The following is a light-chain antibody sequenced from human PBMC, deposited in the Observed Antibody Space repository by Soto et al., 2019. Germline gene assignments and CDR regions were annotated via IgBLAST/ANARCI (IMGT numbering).Light chain of an antibody. CDR1: QSISSW. Sequence: DIQMTQSPCTLSASVGDRATITCRASQSISSWLAWYQQKPGKAPKLLIYDASSLESGVPSRFSGGGSGTEITLTISRLQPDDFTTYYCQQYNTSWTVGQGTKVDIK. CDR2: DAS. CDR3: QQYNTSWT. V-gene: IGKV1-5*01. J-gene: IGKJ1*01.